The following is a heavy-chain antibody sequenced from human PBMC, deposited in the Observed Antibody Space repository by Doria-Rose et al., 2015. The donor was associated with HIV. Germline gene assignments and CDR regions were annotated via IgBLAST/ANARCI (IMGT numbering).Heavy chain of an antibody. CDR1: GVSLSSPGMG. V-gene: IGHV2-26*01. D-gene: IGHD6-13*01. CDR2: IFSDDER. J-gene: IGHJ4*02. Sequence: QITLKESGPALVKPTETLTLTCTVSGVSLSSPGMGVSWIRQPPGKALEWLANIFSDDERSYNTSLKSRLTISRGTSKGQVFLTMTDMDPVDTATYYCARIKSSRWYHKYYFDFWGQGTLVIVSA. CDR3: ARIKSSRWYHKYYFDF.